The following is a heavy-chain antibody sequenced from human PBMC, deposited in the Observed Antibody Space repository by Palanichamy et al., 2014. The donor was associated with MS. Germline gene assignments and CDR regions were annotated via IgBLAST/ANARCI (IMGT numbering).Heavy chain of an antibody. D-gene: IGHD2-15*01. Sequence: EVQLLESGGDLVQPGRSLRISCAASGFTFNNYWMNWVRQTPEKGLEWVATIKQDGSETKYVDSVKGRFTISRDNAKNSVFLQMDSLRDEDTAIYYCVRERGWNFRGYYYGMDVWGQGTTVTVSS. V-gene: IGHV3-7*03. CDR2: IKQDGSET. CDR3: VRERGWNFRGYYYGMDV. CDR1: GFTFNNYW. J-gene: IGHJ6*02.